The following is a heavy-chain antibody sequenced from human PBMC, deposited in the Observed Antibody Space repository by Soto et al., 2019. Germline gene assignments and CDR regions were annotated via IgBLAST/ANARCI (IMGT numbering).Heavy chain of an antibody. CDR2: ISYDGSNI. CDR3: AKPRFLEWLLFDY. D-gene: IGHD3-3*01. CDR1: GFPFRSYA. V-gene: IGHV3-30*18. Sequence: QVQLVESGGGVVQPGRSLRLSCAASGFPFRSYAMHWVRQAPGKGLEWVAVISYDGSNIYYADSVKGRFTISRDNSKNTLYLQINSLRPEDTAVYYCAKPRFLEWLLFDYWGQGILVTVSS. J-gene: IGHJ4*02.